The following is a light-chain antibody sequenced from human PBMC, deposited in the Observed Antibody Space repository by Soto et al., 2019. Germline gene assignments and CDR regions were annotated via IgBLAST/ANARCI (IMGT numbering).Light chain of an antibody. Sequence: DIVMTQSPLSLPVTPGEPASISCRSSQSLLNSNGFNYLDWYLQKPGQSPQLQIYLGSYRASGVPDRVGGSGSGTDFTLTISRVEAEDVGFYYCMQTLQTPFTFGPGTKTDI. J-gene: IGKJ3*01. V-gene: IGKV2-28*01. CDR3: MQTLQTPFT. CDR2: LGS. CDR1: QSLLNSNGFNY.